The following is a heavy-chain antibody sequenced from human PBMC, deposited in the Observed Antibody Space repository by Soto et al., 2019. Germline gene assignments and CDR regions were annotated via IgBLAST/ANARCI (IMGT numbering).Heavy chain of an antibody. Sequence: GASVKVSCKASGGTFSSYAISWVRQAPGQGLEWMGGIIPIFGTANYAQKFQGRVTITADESTSTAYMELSSLRSEDTAVYYCARRPITIFGVVIMVDYYGMDVWGQGTTVTVYS. V-gene: IGHV1-69*13. CDR3: ARRPITIFGVVIMVDYYGMDV. CDR1: GGTFSSYA. CDR2: IIPIFGTA. D-gene: IGHD3-3*01. J-gene: IGHJ6*02.